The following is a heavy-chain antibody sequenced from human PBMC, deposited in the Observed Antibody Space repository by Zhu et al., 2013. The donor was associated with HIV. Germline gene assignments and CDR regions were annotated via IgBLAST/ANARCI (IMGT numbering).Heavy chain of an antibody. Sequence: QVQLVQSGAEVKKPGSSVKVSCKASGGTFSSYAISWVRQAPGQGLEWMGGIIPIFGTANYAQKFQGRVTITADKSTSTAYMELSSLRSEDTAVYYCASSYCSGGSCYHSAFDYWGQGTLVTVSS. J-gene: IGHJ4*02. V-gene: IGHV1-69*06. D-gene: IGHD2-15*01. CDR1: GGTFSSYA. CDR3: ASSYCSGGSCYHSAFDY. CDR2: IIPIFGTA.